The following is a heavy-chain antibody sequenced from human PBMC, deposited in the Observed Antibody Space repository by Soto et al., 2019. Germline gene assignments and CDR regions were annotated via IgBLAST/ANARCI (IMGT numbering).Heavy chain of an antibody. D-gene: IGHD2-15*01. Sequence: GASVKVSCKASGYTFTGYYMHWVRQAPGQGLEWMGWINPNSGGTNYAQKFQGWVTMTRDTSISTAYMELSRLRSDDTAVYYCARSLGYCSGGSCYSSSSSSGMDVWGQGTTLTVSS. CDR1: GYTFTGYY. CDR2: INPNSGGT. J-gene: IGHJ6*02. V-gene: IGHV1-2*04. CDR3: ARSLGYCSGGSCYSSSSSSGMDV.